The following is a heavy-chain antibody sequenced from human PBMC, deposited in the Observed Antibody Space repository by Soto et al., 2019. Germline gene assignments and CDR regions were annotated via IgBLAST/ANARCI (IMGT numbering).Heavy chain of an antibody. CDR2: ISAYNDNT. Sequence: SVKVSCKASGFTFTSYAISWVRQAPGQGLEWMGWISAYNDNTNYAQKLQGRVTMTTDTSTSTAYMELRSLRSDDTAVYYCAREYISSWFDYWGQGTPVTVSS. CDR3: AREYISSWFDY. D-gene: IGHD6-13*01. CDR1: GFTFTSYA. J-gene: IGHJ4*03. V-gene: IGHV1-18*01.